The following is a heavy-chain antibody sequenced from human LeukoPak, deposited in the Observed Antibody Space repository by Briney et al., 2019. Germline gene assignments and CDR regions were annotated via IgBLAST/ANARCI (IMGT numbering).Heavy chain of an antibody. J-gene: IGHJ4*02. CDR1: GGSISSGSYY. CDR2: IYTSGST. Sequence: SQTLSLTCTVSGGSISSGSYYWSWIRQPAGKGLEWIGRIYTSGSTNYNPSLKSRVTISVDTSKNQFSLKLSSVTAADTAVYYCARGGGAYDGSGYYYVWGQGTLDTVSS. CDR3: ARGGGAYDGSGYYYV. D-gene: IGHD3-22*01. V-gene: IGHV4-61*02.